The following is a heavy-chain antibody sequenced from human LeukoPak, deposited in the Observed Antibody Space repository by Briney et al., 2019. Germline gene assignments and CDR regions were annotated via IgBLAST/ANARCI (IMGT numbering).Heavy chain of an antibody. V-gene: IGHV4-38-2*02. Sequence: SETLSLTCTVSGYSISSGYYWGWIRQPPGKGLEWIGSIYHSGSTYYNPSLKSRVTISVDTSKNQFSLKLSSVTAADTAVYYCARPLAGRGGIDPWGQGTLVTVSS. CDR1: GYSISSGYY. J-gene: IGHJ5*02. CDR3: ARPLAGRGGIDP. CDR2: IYHSGST. D-gene: IGHD6-19*01.